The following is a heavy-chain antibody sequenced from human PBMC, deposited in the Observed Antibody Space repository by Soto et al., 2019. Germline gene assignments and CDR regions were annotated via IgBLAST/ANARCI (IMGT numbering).Heavy chain of an antibody. V-gene: IGHV3-30*18. CDR2: ISYDGNNK. J-gene: IGHJ6*02. D-gene: IGHD3-3*01. Sequence: GGSLRLSCAASGFTFSRYGMHWVRQAPGKGLEWVAVISYDGNNKYYEDSVKGRFNISRDKSKNTLYLQMNSLRAEDTAAYYCAKDLNYDVWSGYGLVYYYGMDVWGQGTTVTVSS. CDR1: GFTFSRYG. CDR3: AKDLNYDVWSGYGLVYYYGMDV.